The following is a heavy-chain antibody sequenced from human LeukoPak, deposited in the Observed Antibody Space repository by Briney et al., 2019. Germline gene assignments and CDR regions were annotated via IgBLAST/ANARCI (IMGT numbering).Heavy chain of an antibody. CDR3: ARASVVPAANSYYYYMDV. CDR2: ISSSGSTI. D-gene: IGHD2-2*01. J-gene: IGHJ6*03. Sequence: GGSLRLSCAASGFTFSSYEMNWVRQAPGKGLEWVSYISSSGSTIYYADSVKGRFTISRDNAKNSLYLQMNSLRAEDTAVYYCARASVVPAANSYYYYMDVWGKGTTVTVSS. V-gene: IGHV3-48*03. CDR1: GFTFSSYE.